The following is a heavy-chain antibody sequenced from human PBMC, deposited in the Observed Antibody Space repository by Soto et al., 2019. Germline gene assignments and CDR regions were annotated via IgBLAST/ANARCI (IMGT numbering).Heavy chain of an antibody. CDR3: ARDVYCSGGSCYSEPPEYFQH. D-gene: IGHD2-15*01. Sequence: ASVKVSCKASGYTFTNYGFSWVRQAPGQGLEWMGWISGYNGNTNYAERLQGRVTMTTDTSTSTAYMELKSLRYDDTAVYYCARDVYCSGGSCYSEPPEYFQHWGQGTLVTVSS. V-gene: IGHV1-18*01. J-gene: IGHJ1*01. CDR2: ISGYNGNT. CDR1: GYTFTNYG.